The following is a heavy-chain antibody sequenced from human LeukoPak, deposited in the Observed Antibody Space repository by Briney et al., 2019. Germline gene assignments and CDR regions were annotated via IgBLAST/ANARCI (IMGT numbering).Heavy chain of an antibody. CDR3: ARHTAFSDTSSWSDP. V-gene: IGHV5-51*01. Sequence: GESLKISCKGSGYSFTSYWIAWVRQMPGKGLEWMGIIYAGDSQTRYSPSFQGQVTISADKSISTAYLQWSSLKASDTAMYYCARHTAFSDTSSWSDPWGQGTLVTVSS. J-gene: IGHJ5*02. CDR2: IYAGDSQT. D-gene: IGHD3-3*02. CDR1: GYSFTSYW.